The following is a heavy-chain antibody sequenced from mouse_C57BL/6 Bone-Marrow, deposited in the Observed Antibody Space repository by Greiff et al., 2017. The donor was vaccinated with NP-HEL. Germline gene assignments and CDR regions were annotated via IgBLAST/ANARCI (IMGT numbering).Heavy chain of an antibody. V-gene: IGHV5-4*01. J-gene: IGHJ3*01. CDR2: ISDGGSYT. D-gene: IGHD2-2*01. Sequence: EVQLVESGGGLVKPGGSLKLSCAASGFTFSSYAMSWVRQTPEKRLEWVATISDGGSYTYYPDNVKGRFTISRDNAKNNLYLQMSHLKSEDTAMYYCAREEANGYLWFAYWGQGTLVTVSA. CDR3: AREEANGYLWFAY. CDR1: GFTFSSYA.